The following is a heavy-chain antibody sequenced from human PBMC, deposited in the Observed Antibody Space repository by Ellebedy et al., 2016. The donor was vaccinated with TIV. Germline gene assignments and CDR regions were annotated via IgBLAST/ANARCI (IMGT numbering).Heavy chain of an antibody. D-gene: IGHD1-26*01. J-gene: IGHJ4*02. CDR1: GFRFSGYS. Sequence: GESLKISCAASGFRFSGYSMNWVRQAPGKGLEGISYTRFTTSTIQYAYSVKGRFTISRDNAKNLLHLEMNSLRVEDTAVYYCARDRWEQHLDYWGQGTLVTVSS. CDR3: ARDRWEQHLDY. CDR2: TRFTTSTI. V-gene: IGHV3-48*04.